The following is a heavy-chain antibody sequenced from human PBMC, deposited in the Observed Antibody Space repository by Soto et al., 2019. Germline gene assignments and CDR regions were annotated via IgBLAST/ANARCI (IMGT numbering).Heavy chain of an antibody. CDR2: FDPEDGET. Sequence: ASVKVSCKVSGYTLTELSMHWVRQAPGKGLEWMGGFDPEDGETIYAQKFQGRVTMTEDTSTDTAYMELSSLRSEDTAVYYCATSLTTVTTSYYFDYWGQGTLVTVSS. V-gene: IGHV1-24*01. CDR1: GYTLTELS. J-gene: IGHJ4*02. D-gene: IGHD4-17*01. CDR3: ATSLTTVTTSYYFDY.